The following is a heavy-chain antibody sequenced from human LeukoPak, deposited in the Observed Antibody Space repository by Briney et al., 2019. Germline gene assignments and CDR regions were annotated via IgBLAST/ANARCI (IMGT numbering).Heavy chain of an antibody. CDR1: GFTLSSYS. Sequence: GGSLRLSCAASGFTLSSYSMSWVRQDPGKGLEWVAKIKPDGSEKQYVDSVKGRFTISRDNAKNSVSLEMNSLRAEDTAVYYCARGPNSFSSGWYGGIPFDYWGQGTLVTVSS. V-gene: IGHV3-7*01. CDR2: IKPDGSEK. CDR3: ARGPNSFSSGWYGGIPFDY. J-gene: IGHJ4*02. D-gene: IGHD6-19*01.